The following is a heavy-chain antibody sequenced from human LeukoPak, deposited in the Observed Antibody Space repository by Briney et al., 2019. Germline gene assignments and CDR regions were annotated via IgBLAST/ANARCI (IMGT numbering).Heavy chain of an antibody. Sequence: ASVKVSCKACGYTFTSYGISWVRQAPGQGLEWMGWISAYNGNTNYAQKLQGRVTMTTDTSTSTAYMELRSLRSDDTAVYYCARGGDLDYDILTGYYNVMYNWFDPWGQGTLVTVSS. CDR1: GYTFTSYG. CDR3: ARGGDLDYDILTGYYNVMYNWFDP. D-gene: IGHD3-9*01. CDR2: ISAYNGNT. J-gene: IGHJ5*02. V-gene: IGHV1-18*01.